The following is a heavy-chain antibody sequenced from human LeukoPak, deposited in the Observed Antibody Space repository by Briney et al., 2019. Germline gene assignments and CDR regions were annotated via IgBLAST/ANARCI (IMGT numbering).Heavy chain of an antibody. CDR3: AKDTIVVPSN. CDR1: GFTFSTYA. J-gene: IGHJ4*02. D-gene: IGHD3-22*01. Sequence: GGSLRLSCAASGFTFSTYAMSWVRQAPGKGLEWVSAITTSGGSTYYADSVKGRFTISRDNSKNTLYLQMNSLRVDDTAVYYCAKDTIVVPSNWGQGTLVTVSS. CDR2: ITTSGGST. V-gene: IGHV3-23*01.